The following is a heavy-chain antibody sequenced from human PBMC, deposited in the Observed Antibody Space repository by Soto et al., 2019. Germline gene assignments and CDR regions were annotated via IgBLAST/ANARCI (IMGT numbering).Heavy chain of an antibody. CDR3: ASPRGGVRGVIRSSQYSDHGMDV. J-gene: IGHJ6*01. CDR2: IIPIFGTA. D-gene: IGHD3-10*01. Sequence: GASVKVSCKASGGTFSSYAISWVRQAPGQRLEWMGGIIPIFGTASYAQKFQGRVTITADKSTSTAYMELSRLRSEDTAVYYCASPRGGVRGVIRSSQYSDHGMDVWGQSRTVTVAS. CDR1: GGTFSSYA. V-gene: IGHV1-69*06.